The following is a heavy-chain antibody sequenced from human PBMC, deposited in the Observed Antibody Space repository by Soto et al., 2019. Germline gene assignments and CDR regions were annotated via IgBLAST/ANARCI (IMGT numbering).Heavy chain of an antibody. CDR3: SLEGHSSGWS. CDR2: TSPGGST. D-gene: IGHD6-19*01. CDR1: GGSIPSSDW. Sequence: VQLQESGPGLVKPSGTLSLTCAVSGGSIPSSDWWSWVRQPPGKGLEWIGETSPGGSTTYNPSLRMRVTLSVDKSKNQLSLQLSSVTAAATAVYNWSLEGHSSGWSWGQGTLVTVSS. J-gene: IGHJ5*02. V-gene: IGHV4-4*02.